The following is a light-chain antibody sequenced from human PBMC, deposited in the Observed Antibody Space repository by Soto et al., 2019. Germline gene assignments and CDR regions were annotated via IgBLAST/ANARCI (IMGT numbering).Light chain of an antibody. Sequence: EIQLTQSPSTMSASVGARVTITCRASPSVSGWLAWYQQTPGEAPKLLIYDASALPRGVPSRFSGSGSGTKFTLTIASLQPDDFATYYCQQYETFSGTFGPGTKVDIK. V-gene: IGKV1-5*01. CDR1: PSVSGW. CDR3: QQYETFSGT. CDR2: DAS. J-gene: IGKJ1*01.